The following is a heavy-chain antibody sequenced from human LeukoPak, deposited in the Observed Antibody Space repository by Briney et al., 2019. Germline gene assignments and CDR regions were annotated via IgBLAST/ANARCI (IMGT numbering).Heavy chain of an antibody. Sequence: PGGSLRLSCAASGFTFSNYGMSWVRQAPGKGLEWVSAISGSGGSTYYADSVKGRFTISRDNSKNTLYLQMNSLRAEDTAVYYCAKTPYSSAINWFDPWGQGTLVTVSS. J-gene: IGHJ5*02. V-gene: IGHV3-23*01. D-gene: IGHD6-19*01. CDR2: ISGSGGST. CDR3: AKTPYSSAINWFDP. CDR1: GFTFSNYG.